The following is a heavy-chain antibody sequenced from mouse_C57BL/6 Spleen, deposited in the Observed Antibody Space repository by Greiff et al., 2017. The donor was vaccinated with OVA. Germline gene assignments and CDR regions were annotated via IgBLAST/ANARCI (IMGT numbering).Heavy chain of an antibody. CDR1: GYTFTDYE. V-gene: IGHV1-15*01. J-gene: IGHJ1*03. Sequence: VQLQQSGAELVRPGASVTLSCKASGYTFTDYEMHWVKQTPVPGLEWIGAIDPETGGTAYNQKFKGKAILTADKSSSTAYMELRSLTSEDSAVYYCTRRSYPGSSSYWYFDVWGTGTTVTVSS. D-gene: IGHD1-1*01. CDR2: IDPETGGT. CDR3: TRRSYPGSSSYWYFDV.